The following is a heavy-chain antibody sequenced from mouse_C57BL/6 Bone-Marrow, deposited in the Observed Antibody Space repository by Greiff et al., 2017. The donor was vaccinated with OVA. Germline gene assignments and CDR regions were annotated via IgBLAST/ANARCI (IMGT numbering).Heavy chain of an antibody. CDR2: IDPEDGDT. Sequence: VQLQQSGAELVRPGASVKLSCTASGFNIKDYYMHWVKQRPEQGLEWIGRIDPEDGDTEYAPKFQGKATMTADKSSNTAYLQLTSLTSEDTAVYYCTTYGTIYWYFDVWGTGTTVTVSS. D-gene: IGHD1-1*01. J-gene: IGHJ1*03. V-gene: IGHV14-1*01. CDR3: TTYGTIYWYFDV. CDR1: GFNIKDYY.